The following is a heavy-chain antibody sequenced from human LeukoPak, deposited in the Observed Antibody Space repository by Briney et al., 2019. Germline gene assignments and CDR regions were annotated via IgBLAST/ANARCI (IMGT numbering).Heavy chain of an antibody. CDR1: GFTFDDYA. CDR2: ISWNSGSI. CDR3: AKGQTFGFLNWFDP. D-gene: IGHD3-10*01. J-gene: IGHJ5*02. V-gene: IGHV3-9*01. Sequence: PGRSLRLSCAAPGFTFDDYAMHWVRQAPGKGLEWVSGISWNSGSIGYADSVKGRFTISRDNAKNSLYLQMNSLRAEDTALYYCAKGQTFGFLNWFDPWGQGTLVTVSS.